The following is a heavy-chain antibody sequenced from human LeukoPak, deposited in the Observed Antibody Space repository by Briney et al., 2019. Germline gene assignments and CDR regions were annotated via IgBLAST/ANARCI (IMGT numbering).Heavy chain of an antibody. V-gene: IGHV4-34*01. CDR1: GGSFSGYY. CDR3: ARDSAGGSLGY. D-gene: IGHD6-13*01. J-gene: IGHJ4*02. Sequence: PSETLSLTCAVYGGSFSGYYWSWIRQPPGKGLEWIGEINHSGGTNYNPSLKSRVTISVDTSKNQFSLKLSSVTAADTAVYYCARDSAGGSLGYWGQGTLVTVSS. CDR2: INHSGGT.